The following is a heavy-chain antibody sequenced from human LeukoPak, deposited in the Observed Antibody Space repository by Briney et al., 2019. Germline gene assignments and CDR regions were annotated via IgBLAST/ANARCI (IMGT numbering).Heavy chain of an antibody. CDR3: ARREIVVVPAATTESLYFDY. CDR1: GGSISSSSYY. J-gene: IGHJ4*02. Sequence: PSETLSLTCTVSGGSISSSSYYWGWIRQPPGKGLEWIGSIYYSGSTYYNQSPKSRVTISVDTSKNQFSLKLSSVTAADTAVYYCARREIVVVPAATTESLYFDYWGQGTLVTVSS. D-gene: IGHD2-2*01. CDR2: IYYSGST. V-gene: IGHV4-39*01.